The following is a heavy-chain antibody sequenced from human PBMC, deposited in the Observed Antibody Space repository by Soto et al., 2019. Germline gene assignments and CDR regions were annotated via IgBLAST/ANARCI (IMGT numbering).Heavy chain of an antibody. V-gene: IGHV3-11*01. Sequence: GGSLRLSCAASGFTFSDYDMSWIRQAPGKGLEWVSYISSSGSTIYYADSVKGRFTISRGNAKNSLYLQMNSLRAEDTAVYYCARVRTSNSYYYYYGMDVWGQGTTVTVSS. D-gene: IGHD2-2*01. CDR1: GFTFSDYD. CDR3: ARVRTSNSYYYYYGMDV. J-gene: IGHJ6*02. CDR2: ISSSGSTI.